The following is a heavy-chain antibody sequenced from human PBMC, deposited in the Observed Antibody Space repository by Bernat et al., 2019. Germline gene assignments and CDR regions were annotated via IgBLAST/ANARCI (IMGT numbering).Heavy chain of an antibody. V-gene: IGHV3-15*01. CDR1: GFTFSNAW. D-gene: IGHD3-22*01. CDR2: IKSKTDGGTT. Sequence: EVQLVESGGGLVKPGGSLRLSCAASGFTFSNAWMSWVRQAPGKGLEWVGRIKSKTDGGTTDYAAPVKGRFTIPRDDSKNTLYLQMNSLKTEDTAVYYCTTPDYYDSSGYYGGDDYWGQGTLVTVSS. CDR3: TTPDYYDSSGYYGGDDY. J-gene: IGHJ4*02.